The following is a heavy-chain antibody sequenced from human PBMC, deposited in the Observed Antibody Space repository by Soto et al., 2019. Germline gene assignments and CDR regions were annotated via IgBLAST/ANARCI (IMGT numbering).Heavy chain of an antibody. CDR3: ARHKANYNYGMDV. J-gene: IGHJ6*02. CDR1: GGSISGSNYY. Sequence: PSETLSLTCTVSGGSISGSNYYWSWIRQPPGKGLEWLGTIYSSGSTYYNPSLKSRITMSLDTSKNQFSLKLSSVTAADTAVCYCARHKANYNYGMDVWGQGTLVTVSS. V-gene: IGHV4-39*01. CDR2: IYSSGST. D-gene: IGHD4-4*01.